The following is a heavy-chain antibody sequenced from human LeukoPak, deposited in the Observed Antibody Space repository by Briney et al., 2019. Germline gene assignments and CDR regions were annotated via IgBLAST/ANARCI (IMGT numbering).Heavy chain of an antibody. CDR2: IYYSGST. CDR1: GGSISSSSYY. J-gene: IGHJ4*02. V-gene: IGHV4-39*07. D-gene: IGHD5-18*01. Sequence: PSETLSLTCTVSGGSISSSSYYWGWIRQPPGKGLEWIGSIYYSGSTYYNPSLKSRVTISVDTSKNQFSLKLSSVTAADTAVYYCARGIELWLPPPGYWGQGTLVTVSS. CDR3: ARGIELWLPPPGY.